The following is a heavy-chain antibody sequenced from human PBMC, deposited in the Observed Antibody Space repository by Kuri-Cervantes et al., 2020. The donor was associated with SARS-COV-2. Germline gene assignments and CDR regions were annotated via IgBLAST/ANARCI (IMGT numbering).Heavy chain of an antibody. Sequence: SETLSLTCAVYGGSFSGYYWSWIRQPPGKGLEWIGEINHSGSTNYNPSPKSRVTISVDTSKNQFSLKLSSVTAADTAVYHCARGPEFTYYFDYWGQGTLVTVSS. V-gene: IGHV4-34*01. CDR1: GGSFSGYY. CDR3: ARGPEFTYYFDY. CDR2: INHSGST. J-gene: IGHJ4*02.